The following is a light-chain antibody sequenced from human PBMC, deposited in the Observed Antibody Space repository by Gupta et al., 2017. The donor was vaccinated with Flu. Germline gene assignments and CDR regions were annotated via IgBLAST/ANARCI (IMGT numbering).Light chain of an antibody. V-gene: IGKV1-39*01. CDR3: QQSDTTRT. Sequence: SGVPSRFSGSGSGTEFTLTISSLQPEDVAVHYCQQSDTTRTFGQGTKVDIK. J-gene: IGKJ1*01.